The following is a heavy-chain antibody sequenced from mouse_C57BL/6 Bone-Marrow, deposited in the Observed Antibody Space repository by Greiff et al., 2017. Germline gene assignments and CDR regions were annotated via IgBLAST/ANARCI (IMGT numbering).Heavy chain of an antibody. CDR3: ARHYYYSLDY. Sequence: EVKVEESGGGLVKPGGSLKLSCAASGFTFSSYTMSWVRQTPEKRLEWVATISGGGGNTYYPDSVKGRFTISRDNAKNTLYLQMSSLRSEDTALYYCARHYYYSLDYWGQGTTLTVSS. CDR2: ISGGGGNT. V-gene: IGHV5-9*01. D-gene: IGHD2-12*01. J-gene: IGHJ2*01. CDR1: GFTFSSYT.